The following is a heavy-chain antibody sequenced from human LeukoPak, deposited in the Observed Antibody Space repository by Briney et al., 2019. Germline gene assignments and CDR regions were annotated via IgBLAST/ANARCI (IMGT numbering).Heavy chain of an antibody. Sequence: GGSLRLSCAASGFTFSSYWMSWVRQAPGKGLEWVANIKQDGSEKYYVDSVKGRFTISRDNAKNSLYLQMNSLRAEDTAVYYCARDSGSYPDAFDIWGQGTMVTVSS. CDR1: GFTFSSYW. CDR2: IKQDGSEK. CDR3: ARDSGSYPDAFDI. V-gene: IGHV3-7*01. D-gene: IGHD1-26*01. J-gene: IGHJ3*02.